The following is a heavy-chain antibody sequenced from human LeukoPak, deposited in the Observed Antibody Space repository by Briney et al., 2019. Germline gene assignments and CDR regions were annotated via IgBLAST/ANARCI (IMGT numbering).Heavy chain of an antibody. J-gene: IGHJ4*02. CDR2: ISGSGGST. CDR1: GFTFSSDW. CDR3: APLGYCSSTSCYELDY. D-gene: IGHD2-2*01. Sequence: GGSLRLSCAASGFTFSSDWMSWVRQAPGKGLEWVSAISGSGGSTYYADSVKGRFTISRDNPKNTLYLQMNSLRAEDTAVYYCAPLGYCSSTSCYELDYWGQGTLVTVSS. V-gene: IGHV3-23*01.